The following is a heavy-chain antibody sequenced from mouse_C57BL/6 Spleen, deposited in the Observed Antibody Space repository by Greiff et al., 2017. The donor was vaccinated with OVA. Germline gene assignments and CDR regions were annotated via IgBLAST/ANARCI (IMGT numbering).Heavy chain of an antibody. D-gene: IGHD4-1*01. CDR1: GYTFTNYW. J-gene: IGHJ2*01. CDR3: AREGTGKLFDD. V-gene: IGHV1-63*01. Sequence: QVQLKQSGAELVRPGTSVKMSCKASGYTFTNYWIGWAKQRPGHGLEWIGDIYPGGGYTTYNEKFKGKATLTADKSSSTAYMQFSSLTSEDSAIYYCAREGTGKLFDDWGQGTTLTVSS. CDR2: IYPGGGYT.